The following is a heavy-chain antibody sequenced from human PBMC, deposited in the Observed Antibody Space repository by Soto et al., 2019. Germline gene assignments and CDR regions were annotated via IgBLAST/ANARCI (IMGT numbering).Heavy chain of an antibody. D-gene: IGHD2-2*01. Sequence: ASVKVSCKASGYTFTSYGISWVRQAPGQGLEWMGWISAYNGNTNYAQKLQGRVTMTTDTSTSTAYMELRSLRSDDTAVYYCAREGYCSSTSCYAYYYYGMDVWGQGTTVTVSS. V-gene: IGHV1-18*01. J-gene: IGHJ6*02. CDR3: AREGYCSSTSCYAYYYYGMDV. CDR1: GYTFTSYG. CDR2: ISAYNGNT.